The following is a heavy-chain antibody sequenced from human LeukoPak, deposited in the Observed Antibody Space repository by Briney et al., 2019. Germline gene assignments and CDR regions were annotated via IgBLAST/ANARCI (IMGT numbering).Heavy chain of an antibody. V-gene: IGHV4-4*07. J-gene: IGHJ4*02. CDR1: GGSISSYY. Sequence: SETLSLTCTVSGGSISSYYWSWIRQPAGKGLEWIGRIYTSGSTDYNPPLKSRVTMSVATSKNQFSLKLSSVTAADTAVYYCARAPFEYCSGDICYSRHTFDYWGQGTLVIVSS. CDR3: ARAPFEYCSGDICYSRHTFDY. CDR2: IYTSGST. D-gene: IGHD2-15*01.